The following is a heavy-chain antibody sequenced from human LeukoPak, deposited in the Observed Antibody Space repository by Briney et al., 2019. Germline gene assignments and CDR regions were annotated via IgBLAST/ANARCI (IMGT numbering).Heavy chain of an antibody. Sequence: PSQTLSLTCTVSGGSISSGDYYWSWIRQPPGKGLGWIGYIYYSGSTYYTPSLKSRVTISVDTSKNQFSLKLSSVTAADTAVYYCARALPSYCGGDCSRRAFDYWGQGTLVTVSS. D-gene: IGHD2-21*02. CDR3: ARALPSYCGGDCSRRAFDY. J-gene: IGHJ4*02. CDR1: GGSISSGDYY. V-gene: IGHV4-30-4*01. CDR2: IYYSGST.